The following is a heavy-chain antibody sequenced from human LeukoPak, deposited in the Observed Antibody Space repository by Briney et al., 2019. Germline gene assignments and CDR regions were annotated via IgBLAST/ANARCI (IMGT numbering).Heavy chain of an antibody. Sequence: SETLSLTCAVYGGSFSGYYWSWIRQPPGKGLEWIGYIYYSGSTEYNPSVKSRVTISVDMSKNQFSLKLNSMTAADTAVYYCARVVPDGYSDYWGQGTLVTVSS. V-gene: IGHV4-59*01. D-gene: IGHD5-24*01. J-gene: IGHJ4*02. CDR1: GGSFSGYY. CDR3: ARVVPDGYSDY. CDR2: IYYSGST.